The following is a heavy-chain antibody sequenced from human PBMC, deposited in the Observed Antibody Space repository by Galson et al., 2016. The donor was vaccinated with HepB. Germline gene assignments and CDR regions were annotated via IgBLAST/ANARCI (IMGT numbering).Heavy chain of an antibody. CDR3: AREDPNIAVAALDY. Sequence: SLRLSCAASGFTFSRYGMHWVRQAPGEGLGSVAFIWYDGTNKFYADSVKGRFTISRDNSKNTLYLQLNSLRAEDTAVYYCAREDPNIAVAALDYWGQGILVTVAS. D-gene: IGHD6-19*01. CDR2: IWYDGTNK. J-gene: IGHJ4*02. CDR1: GFTFSRYG. V-gene: IGHV3-33*01.